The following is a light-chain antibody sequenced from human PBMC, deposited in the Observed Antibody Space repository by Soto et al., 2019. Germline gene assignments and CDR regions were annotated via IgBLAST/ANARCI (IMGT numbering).Light chain of an antibody. V-gene: IGKV3-11*01. CDR2: DAS. Sequence: EIVLTQSPATLSLSPGERATLSCRAAHSVGTYLAWYQQKPGQAPRLLIYDASNSATGIPARFSGSGSGTDFTLTSSSLEPEDFEVYYCQQRSNWPPRTFGQGTRLEIK. CDR1: HSVGTY. J-gene: IGKJ5*01. CDR3: QQRSNWPPRT.